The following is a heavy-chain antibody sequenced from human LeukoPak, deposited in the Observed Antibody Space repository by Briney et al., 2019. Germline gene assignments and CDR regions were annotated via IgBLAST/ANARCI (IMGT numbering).Heavy chain of an antibody. V-gene: IGHV3-66*01. CDR1: GFTVSSNY. CDR2: IYSGGST. Sequence: GRSLRLSCAASGFTVSSNYMTWVRQAPGKGLEWVSVIYSGGSTYYADSVKGRFTLSRDNSKNTLFLQMNSLRAEDTAVYYCAREPQGDSSGYDAFDIWGQGTMVTVSS. D-gene: IGHD3-22*01. J-gene: IGHJ3*02. CDR3: AREPQGDSSGYDAFDI.